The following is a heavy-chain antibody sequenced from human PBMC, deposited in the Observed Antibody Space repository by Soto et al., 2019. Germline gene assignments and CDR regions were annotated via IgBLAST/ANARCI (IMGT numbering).Heavy chain of an antibody. J-gene: IGHJ6*02. Sequence: QVQLVESGGGVVQPGRSLRLSCAASGFTFSSYAMHWVRQAPGKGLEWVAVISYDGSNKYYADSVKGRFTISRDNSKNTVYLQMNSLRAEDTAVYYCARDGYNWNDGGAGTPGVWGQGTTVTVSS. CDR3: ARDGYNWNDGGAGTPGV. V-gene: IGHV3-30-3*01. D-gene: IGHD1-20*01. CDR2: ISYDGSNK. CDR1: GFTFSSYA.